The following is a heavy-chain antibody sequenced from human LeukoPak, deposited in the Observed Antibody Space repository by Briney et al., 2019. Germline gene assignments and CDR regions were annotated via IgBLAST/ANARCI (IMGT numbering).Heavy chain of an antibody. Sequence: SQTLSLTCAISGDSVSSNSAAWNWIRQSPSRGHEWLGRTYYRSKWYNDYAVSVKSRITINPDTSKNQFSLQLNSVTPEDTAVYYCARGSNKAGYYDSSGIFDYWGQGTLVTVSS. CDR3: ARGSNKAGYYDSSGIFDY. CDR1: GDSVSSNSAA. D-gene: IGHD3-22*01. J-gene: IGHJ4*02. CDR2: TYYRSKWYN. V-gene: IGHV6-1*01.